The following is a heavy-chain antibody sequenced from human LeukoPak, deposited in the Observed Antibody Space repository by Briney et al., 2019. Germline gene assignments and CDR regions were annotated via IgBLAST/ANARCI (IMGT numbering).Heavy chain of an antibody. J-gene: IGHJ6*03. D-gene: IGHD6-13*01. CDR1: GGSISSYY. CDR3: ARGMRSSWFNYYYYMDV. CDR2: IYYSGST. Sequence: PSETLSLICTVSGGSISSYYWSWIRQPPGKGLEWIGYIYYSGSTNYNPSLKSRVTISVDTSKNQFSLKLSSVTAADTAVYYCARGMRSSWFNYYYYMDVWGKGTTVTVSS. V-gene: IGHV4-59*01.